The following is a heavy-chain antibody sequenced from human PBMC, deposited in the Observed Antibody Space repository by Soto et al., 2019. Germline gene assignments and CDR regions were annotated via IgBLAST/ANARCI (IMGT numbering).Heavy chain of an antibody. Sequence: EVQLVESGGGLVKPGGSLRLSCAASGFTFSSYSMNWVRQAPGKGLEWVSSISSSSSYIYYADSVKGRFTISRDNAKNSLYLQMNSLRDEDTAVYYCARDHYGSGSDYYYYYGMDVWGQGTTVTVSS. CDR1: GFTFSSYS. J-gene: IGHJ6*02. V-gene: IGHV3-21*01. CDR3: ARDHYGSGSDYYYYYGMDV. CDR2: ISSSSSYI. D-gene: IGHD3-10*01.